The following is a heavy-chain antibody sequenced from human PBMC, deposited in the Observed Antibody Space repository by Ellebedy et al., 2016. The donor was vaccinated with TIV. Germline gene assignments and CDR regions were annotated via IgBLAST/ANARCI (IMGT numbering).Heavy chain of an antibody. CDR2: IGAYSGQT. J-gene: IGHJ4*02. V-gene: IGHV1-18*01. Sequence: AASVKVSCKASGYTFTSFGITWVRHAPGQGPEWMGWIGAYSGQTDYARKFQGRVTMTTDTFTSTAYMELRSLTSDDTAVYYCARDFHCTSNNCYERPSLYYFDSWGQGTLVTVSS. CDR3: ARDFHCTSNNCYERPSLYYFDS. CDR1: GYTFTSFG. D-gene: IGHD2-2*01.